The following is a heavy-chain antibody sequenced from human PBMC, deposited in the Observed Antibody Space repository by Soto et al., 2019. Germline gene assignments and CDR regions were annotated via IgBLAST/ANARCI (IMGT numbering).Heavy chain of an antibody. Sequence: ASVKVSCKASGYTFTGYYMHWVRRAPGQGLEWMGWINPNSGGTNYAQKFQGRVTMTRDTSISTAYMELSRLRSDDTAVYYCARGEVLRWEPNYFDYWGQGTLVTVSS. CDR1: GYTFTGYY. D-gene: IGHD1-26*01. V-gene: IGHV1-2*02. CDR2: INPNSGGT. J-gene: IGHJ4*02. CDR3: ARGEVLRWEPNYFDY.